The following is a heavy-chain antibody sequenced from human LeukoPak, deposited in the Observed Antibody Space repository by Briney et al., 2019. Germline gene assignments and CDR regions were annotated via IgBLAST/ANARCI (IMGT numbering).Heavy chain of an antibody. CDR3: AKDADEYYYGRAYYYYMDV. CDR1: GFTFSSYG. V-gene: IGHV3-30*02. Sequence: GGSLRLSCAASGFTFSSYGMHWVRQAPGKGLEWVAFIRYDGSNKYYADSVKGRFTISRDNSKNTLYLQMNSLRAEDTAVYYCAKDADEYYYGRAYYYYMDVWGKGTTVTISS. D-gene: IGHD3-10*02. J-gene: IGHJ6*03. CDR2: IRYDGSNK.